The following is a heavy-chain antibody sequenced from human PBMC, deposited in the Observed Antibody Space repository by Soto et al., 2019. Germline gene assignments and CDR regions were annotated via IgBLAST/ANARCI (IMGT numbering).Heavy chain of an antibody. CDR1: GYTLTELS. Sequence: ASVKVSCKVSGYTLTELSMNWVRQAPGQGLEWMGGFDPDDAAIIYAQKFQGRVTMTEDTSTDTAYMELSSLRSEDTAVYYCAWITMIVVGAYGMDVWGQGTTVTVSS. V-gene: IGHV1-24*01. CDR3: AWITMIVVGAYGMDV. CDR2: FDPDDAAI. D-gene: IGHD3-22*01. J-gene: IGHJ6*02.